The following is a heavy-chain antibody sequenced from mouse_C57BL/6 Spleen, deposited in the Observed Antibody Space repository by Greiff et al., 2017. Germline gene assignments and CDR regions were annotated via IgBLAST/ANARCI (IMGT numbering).Heavy chain of an antibody. D-gene: IGHD2-3*01. CDR2: IDPSDSET. Sequence: QVQLQQPGAELVRPGSSVKLSCKASGYTFTSYWMHWVKQRPIQGLEWIGNIDPSDSETHYNQKFKDKATLTVDKSSSTAYMQLSSLTSEDSAVYYCARFYDGYYFWDFEGWGTGTTGTVSS. V-gene: IGHV1-52*01. CDR1: GYTFTSYW. CDR3: ARFYDGYYFWDFEG. J-gene: IGHJ1*03.